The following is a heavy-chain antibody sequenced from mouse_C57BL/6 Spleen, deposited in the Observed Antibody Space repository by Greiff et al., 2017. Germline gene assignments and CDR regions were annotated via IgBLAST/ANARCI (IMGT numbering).Heavy chain of an antibody. CDR2: IWSGGST. Sequence: VQLKQSGPGLVQPSQSLSITCTVSGFSLTSYGVHWVRQSPGKGLEWLGVIWSGGSTDYNAAFISRLSISKDNSKSQVFFKMNSLQADDTAIYYCARKGPYYGHFDYWGQGTTLTVSS. V-gene: IGHV2-2*01. CDR1: GFSLTSYG. D-gene: IGHD1-1*01. J-gene: IGHJ2*01. CDR3: ARKGPYYGHFDY.